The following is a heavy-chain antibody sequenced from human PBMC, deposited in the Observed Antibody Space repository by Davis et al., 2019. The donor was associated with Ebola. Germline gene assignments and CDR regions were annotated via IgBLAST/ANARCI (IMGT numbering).Heavy chain of an antibody. J-gene: IGHJ4*02. CDR2: SYYSGST. CDR1: GGSISSYY. CDR3: ARYSSGWDQVDY. Sequence: SETLSLTCTVSGGSISSYYWSWIRQPPGKGLEWIGYSYYSGSTNYNPPLQSRVTISIDTSESRFSLKLTSVTAADTAVYYCARYSSGWDQVDYWGQGTLVTVSS. D-gene: IGHD6-19*01. V-gene: IGHV4-59*01.